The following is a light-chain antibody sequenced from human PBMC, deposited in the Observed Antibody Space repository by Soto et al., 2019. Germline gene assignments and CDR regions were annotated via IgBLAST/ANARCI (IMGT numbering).Light chain of an antibody. J-gene: IGKJ4*01. CDR1: QSVSNY. V-gene: IGKV3-11*01. CDR2: DAS. CDR3: QQRSDWPLT. Sequence: DIVVTQSPATLSLSPGERVTLSCRASQSVSNYLAWYQQKPGQXPRXXIYDASKRATGIPARFSGRVSGTDFTITISSLEPEDGAVYDGQQRSDWPLTFGGGTKVDIK.